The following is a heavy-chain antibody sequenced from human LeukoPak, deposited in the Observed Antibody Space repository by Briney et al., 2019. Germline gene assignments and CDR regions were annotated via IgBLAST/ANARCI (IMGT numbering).Heavy chain of an antibody. V-gene: IGHV4-34*01. CDR2: IDHSGST. D-gene: IGHD6-19*01. J-gene: IGHJ4*02. Sequence: PSETLSLTCAVYGGSFSGYYWSWIRQPPGKGLEWIGEIDHSGSTNYNPSLKSRVTISVHTSKNQFSLKLSSVTAADTAVYYCARETGYSSGWYDYWGQGTLVTVSS. CDR1: GGSFSGYY. CDR3: ARETGYSSGWYDY.